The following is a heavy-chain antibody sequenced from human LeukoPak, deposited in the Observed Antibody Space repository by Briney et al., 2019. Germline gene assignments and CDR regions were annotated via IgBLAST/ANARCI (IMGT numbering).Heavy chain of an antibody. Sequence: SEALSLTCAVYGGSFSGYYWSWIRQPPGKGLEWIGEINHSGSTNYNPSLKSRVTISVDTSKNQFSLKLSSVTAADTAVYYCARGKRGWFDPWGQGTLVTVSS. V-gene: IGHV4-34*01. J-gene: IGHJ5*02. CDR1: GGSFSGYY. D-gene: IGHD3-10*01. CDR2: INHSGST. CDR3: ARGKRGWFDP.